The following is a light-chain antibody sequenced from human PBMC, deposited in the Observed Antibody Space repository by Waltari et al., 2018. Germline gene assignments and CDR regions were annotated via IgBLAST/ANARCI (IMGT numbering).Light chain of an antibody. Sequence: IVLTQSPGTLSLSPGERATLSCRASQSVSRSLAWYQQKPGLAPKLLIYGASTRATGIPDRFTGSGSGTDFSLTISSLEPEDFAIYFCQHYVRLPATFGQGTKVEIK. CDR2: GAS. CDR1: QSVSRS. V-gene: IGKV3-20*01. J-gene: IGKJ1*01. CDR3: QHYVRLPAT.